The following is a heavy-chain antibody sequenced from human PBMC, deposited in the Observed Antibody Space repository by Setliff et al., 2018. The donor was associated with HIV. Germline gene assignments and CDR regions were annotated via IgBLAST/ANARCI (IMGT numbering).Heavy chain of an antibody. V-gene: IGHV4-59*11. CDR2: ILYSGNT. CDR3: ARDSNAPYFQH. Sequence: PSETLSLTCNVSGVSMRTHYWSWVRLPPGKRLEWIGYILYSGNTNYNPSFKNRVTFSLDESKNQFSLNLKSVTTADTAVYYCARDSNAPYFQHWGPGTLVTVSS. CDR1: GVSMRTHY. J-gene: IGHJ1*01. D-gene: IGHD1-1*01.